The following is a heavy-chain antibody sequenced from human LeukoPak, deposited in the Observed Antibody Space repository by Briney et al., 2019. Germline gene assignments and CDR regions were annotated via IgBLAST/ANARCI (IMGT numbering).Heavy chain of an antibody. Sequence: GASVKVSCKASGYTFTGYYMHWVRQAPGQGLEWMGWINPNSGGTNYAQKFQGRVTITTDESTSTAYMELSSLRSEDTAVYYCARNDGGWLQSQFDYWGQGTLVTVSS. D-gene: IGHD5-24*01. CDR2: INPNSGGT. J-gene: IGHJ4*02. V-gene: IGHV1-2*02. CDR1: GYTFTGYY. CDR3: ARNDGGWLQSQFDY.